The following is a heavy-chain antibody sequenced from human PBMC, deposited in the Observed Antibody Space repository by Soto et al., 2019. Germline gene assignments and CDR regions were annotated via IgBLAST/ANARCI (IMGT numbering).Heavy chain of an antibody. CDR2: ISYDGSNK. CDR3: EKETPEEVHNWSLHY. J-gene: IGHJ4*02. V-gene: IGHV3-30*18. Sequence: QDPGKGLEWVAVISYDGSNKYYADSVKGRFTISRDNSKNTLYLQMNSLRAEDTAVYFCEKETPEEVHNWSLHYWGQGIPVTVSP. D-gene: IGHD2-21*02.